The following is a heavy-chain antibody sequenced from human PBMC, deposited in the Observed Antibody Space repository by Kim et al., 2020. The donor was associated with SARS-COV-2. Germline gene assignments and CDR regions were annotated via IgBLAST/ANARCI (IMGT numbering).Heavy chain of an antibody. V-gene: IGHV3-13*01. D-gene: IGHD2-21*02. Sequence: GGSLRLSCAASGFTFSTYDMLWVRQVKGKGLEWVSAIGIVGDTYYSDSVKGRFTTSRENAKNSLYLQMNSLRAGDTAVYYCARYGDDGVDVWGQGTTVTVSS. CDR3: ARYGDDGVDV. CDR2: IGIVGDT. J-gene: IGHJ6*02. CDR1: GFTFSTYD.